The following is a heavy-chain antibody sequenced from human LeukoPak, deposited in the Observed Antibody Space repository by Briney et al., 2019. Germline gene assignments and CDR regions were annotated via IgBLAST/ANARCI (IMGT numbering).Heavy chain of an antibody. CDR3: AGERPQLVRSYYYYYGMDV. J-gene: IGHJ6*02. CDR2: IIPILGIA. Sequence: SVTVSCKASGGTFSSYAISWVRQAPGQGLEWMGRIIPILGIANYAQKFQGRVTITADKSTSTAYMELSSLRSEDTAVYYCAGERPQLVRSYYYYYGMDVWGQGTTVTVSS. V-gene: IGHV1-69*04. D-gene: IGHD6-13*01. CDR1: GGTFSSYA.